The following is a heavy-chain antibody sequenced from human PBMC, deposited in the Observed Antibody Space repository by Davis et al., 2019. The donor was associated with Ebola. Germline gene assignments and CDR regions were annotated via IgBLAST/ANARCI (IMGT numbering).Heavy chain of an antibody. CDR1: GFTVSTYY. Sequence: LSLTCAASGFTVSTYYINWVRQAPGKGLEWVSVMYADGSTYNADSVKARFTVSRDNSTNTVYLQMNSLRAEDTAAYYCARGSLWGRGTLVIVSS. J-gene: IGHJ4*02. CDR3: ARGSL. V-gene: IGHV3-66*01. CDR2: MYADGST.